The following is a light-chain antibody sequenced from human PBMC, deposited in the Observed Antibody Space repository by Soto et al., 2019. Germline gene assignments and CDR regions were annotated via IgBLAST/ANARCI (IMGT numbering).Light chain of an antibody. J-gene: IGKJ1*01. Sequence: IRMTQSPSSLYASVGDRVTITCRASQSIDNYLSWYQQIPGKAPKLLIYAASNLQRGVPSRFSGSGSGTEFTLTISNLQPDDFAVYYCQQCFSLPPTFGHGTKVDTK. CDR3: QQCFSLPPT. V-gene: IGKV1-39*01. CDR1: QSIDNY. CDR2: AAS.